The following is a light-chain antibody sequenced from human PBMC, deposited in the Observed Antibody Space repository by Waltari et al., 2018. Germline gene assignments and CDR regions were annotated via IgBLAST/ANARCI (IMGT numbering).Light chain of an antibody. J-gene: IGKJ1*01. Sequence: DIVLTQSPGRLSSSPGERVTLSSRASQSVSRALAGYQQKPGQAPRLLIFGASNRATGIPDRLSGSGSETDFSLTISRREPEDFAVYYCQHYVRLPATFGRGTKVEIK. CDR1: QSVSRA. CDR2: GAS. CDR3: QHYVRLPAT. V-gene: IGKV3-20*01.